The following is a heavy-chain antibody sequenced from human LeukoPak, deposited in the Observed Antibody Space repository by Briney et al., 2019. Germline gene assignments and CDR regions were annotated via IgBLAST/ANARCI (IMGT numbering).Heavy chain of an antibody. Sequence: SETLSLTCSVSGDSVTTYYWSWIRQATGKGLEWIGYVSHDGTTNYTPSLRSRVIMSVDTANNTISLRLTSVTAADTAIYSCARLDCYDVVGGYNHWGRGTQVTVS. CDR1: GDSVTTYY. J-gene: IGHJ5*02. D-gene: IGHD3/OR15-3a*01. CDR3: ARLDCYDVVGGYNH. CDR2: VSHDGTT. V-gene: IGHV4-59*08.